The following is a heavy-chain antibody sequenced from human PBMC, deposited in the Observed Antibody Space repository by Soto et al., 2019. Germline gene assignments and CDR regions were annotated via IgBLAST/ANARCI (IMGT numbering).Heavy chain of an antibody. Sequence: GGSLRLSCAASGFTFGHYGMHWVRQSPGKGLEWLAVISFDGTTKYYADSVRGRFTISRDNSKNTLFLEAIGLRAEDTAVYYCAKDLISKIVVGLAPGNEFDSWGQGTLVTVSS. CDR1: GFTFGHYG. J-gene: IGHJ4*02. V-gene: IGHV3-30*18. CDR2: ISFDGTTK. D-gene: IGHD3-22*01. CDR3: AKDLISKIVVGLAPGNEFDS.